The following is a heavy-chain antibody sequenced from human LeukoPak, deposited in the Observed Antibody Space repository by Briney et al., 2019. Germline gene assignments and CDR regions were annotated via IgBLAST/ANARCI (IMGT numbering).Heavy chain of an antibody. CDR3: AREANLGAFDI. CDR2: ISSSSSYI. V-gene: IGHV3-21*01. Sequence: GGSLRLSCAASGFTFSSYSMNWFRQAPGKGLEWVSSISSSSSYIYYADSVKGRFTISRDNAKNSLYLQMNSLRAEDTAVYYCAREANLGAFDIWGQGTMVTVSS. D-gene: IGHD4/OR15-4a*01. CDR1: GFTFSSYS. J-gene: IGHJ3*02.